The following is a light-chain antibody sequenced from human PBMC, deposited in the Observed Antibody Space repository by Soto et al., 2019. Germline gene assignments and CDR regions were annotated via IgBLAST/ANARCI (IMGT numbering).Light chain of an antibody. Sequence: QSVLTQPPSVSAAPGEMLTISCSGSSSNIGKNFVSRYQQLPGTTPKLLIYDNSQRPSGIPDRFSASKSGTSATLGITGLQTGDEADYYCATWDRSLSVYVFGTGTKVTVL. CDR2: DNS. CDR3: ATWDRSLSVYV. J-gene: IGLJ1*01. CDR1: SSNIGKNF. V-gene: IGLV1-51*01.